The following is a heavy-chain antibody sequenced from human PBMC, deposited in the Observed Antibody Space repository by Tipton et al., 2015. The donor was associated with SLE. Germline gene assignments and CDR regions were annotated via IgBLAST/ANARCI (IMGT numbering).Heavy chain of an antibody. CDR3: ARGRTTGRLDY. D-gene: IGHD1-1*01. V-gene: IGHV4-39*07. Sequence: TLSLTCAVSGDSIRTKDYYWGWIRQPPGKGLEWIGSAYYSENTSYNPSLKSRVTISIDTSKNQFSLKLSSVTAADTAVYYCARGRTTGRLDYWGQGTLVTVSS. CDR2: AYYSENT. CDR1: GDSIRTKDYY. J-gene: IGHJ4*02.